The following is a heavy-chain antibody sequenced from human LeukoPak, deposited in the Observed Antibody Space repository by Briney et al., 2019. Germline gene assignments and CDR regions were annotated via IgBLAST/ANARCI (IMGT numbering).Heavy chain of an antibody. CDR1: GYTFTGYY. CDR3: ARDGDRYSYGLVMGYYYYYMDV. Sequence: ASVKVSCKASGYTFTGYYMHWVRQAPGQGLEWMGWINPNSGGTNYAQKFQGRVTMTRDTSISTAYMELSRLRSDDTAVYYCARDGDRYSYGLVMGYYYYYMDVWGKGTTVTVSS. D-gene: IGHD5-18*01. V-gene: IGHV1-2*02. CDR2: INPNSGGT. J-gene: IGHJ6*03.